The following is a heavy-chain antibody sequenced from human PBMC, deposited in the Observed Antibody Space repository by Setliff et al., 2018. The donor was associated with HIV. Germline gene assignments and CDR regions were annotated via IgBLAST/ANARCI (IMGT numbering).Heavy chain of an antibody. CDR2: IYSTGST. CDR1: GASITSHY. J-gene: IGHJ4*02. V-gene: IGHV4-59*11. D-gene: IGHD4-17*01. Sequence: SETLSLTCTVSGASITSHYWSWIRQSPGRELEWIGYIYSTGSTNYNPSLQSRVPISMDASKNKFSLKVTSVTSADTAVYYCAKGAGFYGDYTFDYWGQGKLVTVSS. CDR3: AKGAGFYGDYTFDY.